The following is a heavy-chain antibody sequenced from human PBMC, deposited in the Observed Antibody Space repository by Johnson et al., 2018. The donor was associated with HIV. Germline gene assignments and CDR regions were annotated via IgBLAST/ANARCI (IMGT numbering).Heavy chain of an antibody. V-gene: IGHV3-30*03. CDR2: ISYDGSNK. CDR1: GFTVSSNY. J-gene: IGHJ3*02. Sequence: HVQLVESGGGLVQPGGSLRLSCAASGFTVSSNYMSWVRQAPGKGLEWVAVISYDGSNKYYADSVKGRFTISRDNSKNTLYMQMNSQRAADSAVYYCAGEKIRAFDIWGQGTMVTVSS. CDR3: AGEKIRAFDI.